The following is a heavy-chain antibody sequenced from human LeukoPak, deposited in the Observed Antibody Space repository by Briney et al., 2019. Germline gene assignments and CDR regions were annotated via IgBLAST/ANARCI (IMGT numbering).Heavy chain of an antibody. D-gene: IGHD3-22*01. J-gene: IGHJ4*02. Sequence: SETLSLTCTVSGGSISSGSYYWSWIRQPAGKGLEWIGRIYTSGSTNYNPSLKSRVTISVDTSENQFSLKLSSVTAADTAVYYCARATGDYYDSSGYDYWGQGTLVTVSS. CDR2: IYTSGST. CDR1: GGSISSGSYY. CDR3: ARATGDYYDSSGYDY. V-gene: IGHV4-61*02.